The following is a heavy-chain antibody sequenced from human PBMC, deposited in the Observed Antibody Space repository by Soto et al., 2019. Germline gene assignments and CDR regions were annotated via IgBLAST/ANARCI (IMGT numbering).Heavy chain of an antibody. D-gene: IGHD5-12*01. CDR3: AIQSPVIVSTSVFDY. CDR2: ISGSGGST. J-gene: IGHJ4*02. Sequence: EVQLLESGGGLVQPGGSLRLSCAASGFTFSSYAMSWVRQAPGKGLEWVSAISGSGGSTYYADSVKGRFTISRDNSQNTLYLQMHSLRAEDTAVYYCAIQSPVIVSTSVFDYWGQGTLVTVSS. CDR1: GFTFSSYA. V-gene: IGHV3-23*01.